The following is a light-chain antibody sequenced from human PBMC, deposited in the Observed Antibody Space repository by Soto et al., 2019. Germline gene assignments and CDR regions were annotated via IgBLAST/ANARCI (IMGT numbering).Light chain of an antibody. CDR3: QTWATGIHV. V-gene: IGLV4-69*01. CDR2: LNSDGSH. J-gene: IGLJ2*01. Sequence: QPVLTQSPSASASLGASVKLTCTLSSGHNSYAIAWHQQQPEKGPRYLMKLNSDGSHSKGDGIPDRFSGSSSGAERYLTISSLQSEDEADYYCQTWATGIHVFGGGTQLTVL. CDR1: SGHNSYA.